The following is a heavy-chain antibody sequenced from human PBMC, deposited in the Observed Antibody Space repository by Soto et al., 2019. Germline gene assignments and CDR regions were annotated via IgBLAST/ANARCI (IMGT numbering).Heavy chain of an antibody. CDR3: ARALRITMAPGAFDI. CDR1: GGSISSGGYY. Sequence: SETLSLTCTVSGGSISSGGYYWSWIRQHPGKGLEWIGYIYYSGSTYYNPSLKSRVTISVDTSKNQFSLKLSSVTAAGTAVYYCARALRITMAPGAFDIWGQGTMVTVSS. V-gene: IGHV4-31*03. CDR2: IYYSGST. J-gene: IGHJ3*02. D-gene: IGHD3-10*01.